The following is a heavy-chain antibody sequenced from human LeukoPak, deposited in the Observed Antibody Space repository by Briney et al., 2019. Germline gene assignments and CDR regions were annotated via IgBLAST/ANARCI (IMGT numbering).Heavy chain of an antibody. CDR3: AKDPRLAYYYDSS. D-gene: IGHD3-22*01. Sequence: GGSLRLSCAGSGFTFSSYAMCWVRQAPGKGLEWVSVITGGARTTYYADSVKGRFTISRDNSKNTLYLQMNSLRAEDTAVYYCAKDPRLAYYYDSSWGQGTLVTVSS. V-gene: IGHV3-23*01. J-gene: IGHJ4*02. CDR2: ITGGARTT. CDR1: GFTFSSYA.